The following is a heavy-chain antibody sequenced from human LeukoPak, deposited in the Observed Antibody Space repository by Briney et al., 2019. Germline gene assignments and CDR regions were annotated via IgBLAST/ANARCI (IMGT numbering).Heavy chain of an antibody. CDR3: APGVVPAAATPFFDY. D-gene: IGHD2-2*01. Sequence: GGTLRLSCAASGFTFSSYGMSWVRQAPGKGLEWVSAISGSGGSTYYADSVKGRFTISRDNSKNTLYLRMNSLRAEDTAVYYCAPGVVPAAATPFFDYWGQGTLVTVSS. CDR1: GFTFSSYG. V-gene: IGHV3-23*01. CDR2: ISGSGGST. J-gene: IGHJ4*02.